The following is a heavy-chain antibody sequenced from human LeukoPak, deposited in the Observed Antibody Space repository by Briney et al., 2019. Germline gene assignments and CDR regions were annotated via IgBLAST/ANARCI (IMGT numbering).Heavy chain of an antibody. V-gene: IGHV1-8*01. CDR3: ASGHSSGWHWNAYYGMDV. Sequence: ASVKVSCKASGYTFTSYDINWVRQATGQGLEWMGWMNPNSGNTGYAQKFQGRVTMTRNTSISTAYMELSSLRSEDTAVYYCASGHSSGWHWNAYYGMDVWGQGTTVTVSS. D-gene: IGHD6-19*01. CDR1: GYTFTSYD. J-gene: IGHJ6*02. CDR2: MNPNSGNT.